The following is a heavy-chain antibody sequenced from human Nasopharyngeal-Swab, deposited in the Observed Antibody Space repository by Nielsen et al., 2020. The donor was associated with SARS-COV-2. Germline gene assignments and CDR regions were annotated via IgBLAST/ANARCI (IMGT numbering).Heavy chain of an antibody. CDR1: GFTFSDYY. J-gene: IGHJ4*02. Sequence: GESLKISCAASGFTFSDYYMSWIRQAPGKGLEWVSYISSGSSYTNYADSVKGRFTISRDNAKNSLYLQMNSLRAEDTAVYYCARDYCSSTSCYDYWGQGTLVTVSS. CDR3: ARDYCSSTSCYDY. CDR2: ISSGSSYT. V-gene: IGHV3-11*06. D-gene: IGHD2-2*01.